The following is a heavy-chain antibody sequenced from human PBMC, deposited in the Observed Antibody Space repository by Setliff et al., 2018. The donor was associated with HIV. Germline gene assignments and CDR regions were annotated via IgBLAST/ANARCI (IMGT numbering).Heavy chain of an antibody. V-gene: IGHV4-39*07. D-gene: IGHD3-22*01. CDR3: ARGSFSGYYYSY. CDR1: GGSISSTSYY. Sequence: PSETLSLTCTVSGGSISSTSYYWGWIRQPPGKGLEWIGEISHSGSTNNNPSLKSRVTISIDTSKNQFSLKLTSVTAADTAVYYGARGSFSGYYYSYWGQGTLVTVSS. J-gene: IGHJ4*02. CDR2: ISHSGST.